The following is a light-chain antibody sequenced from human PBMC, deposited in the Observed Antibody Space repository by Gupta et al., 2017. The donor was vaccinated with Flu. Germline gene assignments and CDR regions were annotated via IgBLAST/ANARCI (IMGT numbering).Light chain of an antibody. CDR2: AAS. CDR1: QSISRY. J-gene: IGKJ3*01. V-gene: IGKV1-39*01. CDR3: QQNYNTPLLT. Sequence: SSLSASVGDRVTITCRASQSISRYLNWYQHKPGKAPKLLIYAASSLQSGVPSRFSGSGSGTDFTLTISNLQPEDLATYYCQQNYNTPLLTFGPGTKVDI.